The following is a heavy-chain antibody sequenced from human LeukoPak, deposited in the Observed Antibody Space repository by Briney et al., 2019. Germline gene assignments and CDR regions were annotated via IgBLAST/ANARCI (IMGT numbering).Heavy chain of an antibody. J-gene: IGHJ4*02. D-gene: IGHD6-13*01. Sequence: GGSLRLSCAASGFTFSSYGMHWVRQAPGKGLEWVAVISYDGSNKYYADSVKGRFTISRDNSKNTLYLQMNSLRGEDTAVYYCAKVSQWGSSRWYEGDWGQGTLVTVSS. CDR1: GFTFSSYG. CDR2: ISYDGSNK. V-gene: IGHV3-30*18. CDR3: AKVSQWGSSRWYEGD.